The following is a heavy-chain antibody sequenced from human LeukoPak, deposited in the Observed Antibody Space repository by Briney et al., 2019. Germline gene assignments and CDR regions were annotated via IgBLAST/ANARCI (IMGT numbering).Heavy chain of an antibody. J-gene: IGHJ5*02. CDR2: INYSGST. D-gene: IGHD6-6*01. CDR3: ARRIAARWFDP. V-gene: IGHV4-34*01. CDR1: GGSFSGYY. Sequence: PSETLSLTCAVYGGSFSGYYWSWIRQPPGKGLEWIGEINYSGSTNYNPSLKSRVTISVDTSKNQFSLKLSSVTAADTAVYYCARRIAARWFDPWGQGTLVTVSS.